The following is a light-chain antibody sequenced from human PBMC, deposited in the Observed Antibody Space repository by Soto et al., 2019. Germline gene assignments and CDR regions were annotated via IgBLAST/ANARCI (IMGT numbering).Light chain of an antibody. J-gene: IGKJ1*01. V-gene: IGKV3-20*01. Sequence: EIVLTQSPGTLSLSPGERATLSCRASQIVSSAYVAWYQQKPGQAPKLLIFDASSRATGTPDRFSASGSGTDYTLTISVLEPDDSAVYYCQQYGTSPQTFGQGTTVEI. CDR1: QIVSSAY. CDR2: DAS. CDR3: QQYGTSPQT.